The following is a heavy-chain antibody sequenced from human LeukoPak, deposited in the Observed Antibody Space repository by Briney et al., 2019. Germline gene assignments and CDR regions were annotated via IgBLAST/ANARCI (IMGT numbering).Heavy chain of an antibody. CDR3: ARALIVVVVAATHDAFDI. J-gene: IGHJ3*02. D-gene: IGHD2-15*01. CDR1: GGSISSYY. CDR2: IYSSGST. Sequence: SETLSLTCTVSGGSISSYYWSWIRQPAGKGLEWIGRIYSSGSTNYNPSLKSRVTMSVDTSKNQFSLKLSSVTAADTAVYYCARALIVVVVAATHDAFDIWGQGTMVTVSS. V-gene: IGHV4-4*07.